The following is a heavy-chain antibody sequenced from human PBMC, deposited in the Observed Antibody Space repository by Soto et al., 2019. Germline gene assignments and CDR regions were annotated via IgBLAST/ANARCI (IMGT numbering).Heavy chain of an antibody. V-gene: IGHV3-23*01. J-gene: IGHJ4*02. CDR3: AKDRNVIVVVPAAPLDY. CDR2: ISGSGGST. CDR1: GFTFISYA. Sequence: PGGSLRLSCAASGFTFISYAMSWVRQAPGKGLEWVSAISGSGGSTYYADSVKGRFTISRDNSKNTLYLQMNSLRAEDTAVYYCAKDRNVIVVVPAAPLDYWGQGTLVTVSS. D-gene: IGHD2-2*01.